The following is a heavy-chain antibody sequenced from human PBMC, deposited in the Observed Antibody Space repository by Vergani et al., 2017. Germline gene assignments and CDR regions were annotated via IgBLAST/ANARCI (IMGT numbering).Heavy chain of an antibody. D-gene: IGHD3-10*01. CDR1: GGSFSGYY. V-gene: IGHV4-34*01. CDR3: ARGIYYNVLLWFGDPKFDP. Sequence: QVQLQQWGAGLLKPSETLSLTCAVYGGSFSGYYWSWIRQPPGKGLEWIGEINHSGSTNSNPSLKSRVTISVDKSKNKFSLKLSSMTAADTAVYYCARGIYYNVLLWFGDPKFDPWGQGTLVTVSS. J-gene: IGHJ5*02. CDR2: INHSGST.